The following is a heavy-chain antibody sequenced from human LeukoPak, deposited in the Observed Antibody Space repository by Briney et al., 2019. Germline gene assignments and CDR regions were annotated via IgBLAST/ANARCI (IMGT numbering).Heavy chain of an antibody. D-gene: IGHD6-19*01. Sequence: SETLSLTCSVSGYFIRSGYYWGWIRQPPGKGLEWIGRIYHSGSTHYTPSLKSRLIISVDTSKNQFSLKLSSVTAADTAVYYCVRAVAGTSNANYYFDYWGQGTLVTVSS. J-gene: IGHJ4*02. CDR3: VRAVAGTSNANYYFDY. CDR1: GYFIRSGYY. CDR2: IYHSGST. V-gene: IGHV4-38-2*02.